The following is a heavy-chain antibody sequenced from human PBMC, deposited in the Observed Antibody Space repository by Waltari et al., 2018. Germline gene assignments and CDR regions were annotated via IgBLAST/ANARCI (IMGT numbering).Heavy chain of an antibody. CDR2: IYYSGIT. D-gene: IGHD5-12*01. J-gene: IGHJ6*03. Sequence: QLQLQESGPGLVKPSETLSLTCTVSGGSLRSSSYFWAWLRQPPGKGLEWIGRIYYSGITYYNLSLKSRVTISVDRSTNQVSLKLTSVTAADTAVYFCAREVPRNGYIGLIYYYMDVWGKGTTVTVSS. V-gene: IGHV4-39*01. CDR3: AREVPRNGYIGLIYYYMDV. CDR1: GGSLRSSSYF.